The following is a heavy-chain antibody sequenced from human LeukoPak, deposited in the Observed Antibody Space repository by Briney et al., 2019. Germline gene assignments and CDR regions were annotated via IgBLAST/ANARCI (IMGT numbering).Heavy chain of an antibody. CDR1: GGSISSSSYY. CDR3: ARHAHLRYFDY. D-gene: IGHD3-3*02. J-gene: IGHJ4*02. CDR2: IYYSGST. V-gene: IGHV4-39*01. Sequence: SETLSLTCTVSGGSISSSSYYWGWIRQPPGKGPEWIGSIYYSGSTYYNPSLKSRVTISVDTSKNQFSLKLSSVTAADTAVYYCARHAHLRYFDYWGQGTLVTVSS.